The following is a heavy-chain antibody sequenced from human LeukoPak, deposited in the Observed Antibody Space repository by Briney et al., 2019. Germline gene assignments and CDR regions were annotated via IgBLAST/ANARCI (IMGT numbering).Heavy chain of an antibody. CDR3: ATDRHDGGFDY. CDR2: IKPNGRDK. V-gene: IGHV3-7*01. J-gene: IGHJ4*02. CDR1: IPTLRYYW. D-gene: IGHD4-23*01. Sequence: GGSLRLSCAASIPTLRYYWMRCVRQAPGKGLEWVANIKPNGRDKQYMDSMKGRFTISRDNAKNSLYLQMNSLRAEDTAVYYCATDRHDGGFDYWGQGILVTVSS.